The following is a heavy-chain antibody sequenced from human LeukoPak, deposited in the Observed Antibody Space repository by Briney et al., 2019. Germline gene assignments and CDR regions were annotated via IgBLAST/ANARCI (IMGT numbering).Heavy chain of an antibody. V-gene: IGHV4-59*01. Sequence: SETLSLTCTVSGGSISSYYWSWIRQPPGKGLEWIGYIYYSGSTNYNPSLKSLVTISVDTSKNQFSLKLSSVTAADTAVYYCARAPSSWHNAFDIWGQGTMVTVSS. CDR3: ARAPSSWHNAFDI. J-gene: IGHJ3*02. CDR2: IYYSGST. CDR1: GGSISSYY. D-gene: IGHD6-13*01.